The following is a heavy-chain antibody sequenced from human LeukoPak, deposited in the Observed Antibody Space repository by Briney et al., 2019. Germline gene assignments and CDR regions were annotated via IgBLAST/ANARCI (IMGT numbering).Heavy chain of an antibody. V-gene: IGHV1-69*13. D-gene: IGHD3-22*01. CDR1: GGTFSSYA. Sequence: SVKVSCKASGGTFSSYAIRWVRQAPGQGIEWMGGISPIFGTANYAQKFQGRVTITADESTSTAYMELSSLRSEDTAVYYCARDLRNYDSSGEFDPWGQGTLVTVSS. CDR3: ARDLRNYDSSGEFDP. CDR2: ISPIFGTA. J-gene: IGHJ5*02.